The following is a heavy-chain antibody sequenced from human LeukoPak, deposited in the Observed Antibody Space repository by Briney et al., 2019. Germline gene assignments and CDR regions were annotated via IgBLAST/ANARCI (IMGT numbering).Heavy chain of an antibody. CDR3: AKSLLLSTTVTTIYGMDI. CDR1: GFTFSNYG. CDR2: ISYDGSNK. J-gene: IGHJ6*02. D-gene: IGHD4-17*01. Sequence: QSGGSLRLSCAASGFTFSNYGMHWVRQAPGKGLEWVAVISYDGSNKSYPDSVKGRFAISRDNSKNALYLQVNSLRTEDTAVYCCAKSLLLSTTVTTIYGMDIWGQGTTVTVSS. V-gene: IGHV3-30*18.